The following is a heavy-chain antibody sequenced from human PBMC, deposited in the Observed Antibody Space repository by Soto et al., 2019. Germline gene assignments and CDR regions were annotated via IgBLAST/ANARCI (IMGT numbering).Heavy chain of an antibody. V-gene: IGHV4-31*03. CDR3: ARVRGRITIFGVVIPPIYFDY. D-gene: IGHD3-3*01. J-gene: IGHJ4*02. CDR2: IYYSGST. Sequence: QVQLQESGPGLVKPSQTLSLTCTVSGGSISSGGYYWSWIRQHPGKGLEWLGYIYYSGSTYYNPSLKSRVTISVDTSKNQFSLKLSSVTAADTAVYYCARVRGRITIFGVVIPPIYFDYWGQGTLVTVSS. CDR1: GGSISSGGYY.